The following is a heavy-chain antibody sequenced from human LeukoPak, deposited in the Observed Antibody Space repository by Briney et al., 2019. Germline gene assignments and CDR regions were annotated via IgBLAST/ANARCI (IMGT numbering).Heavy chain of an antibody. V-gene: IGHV1-69*06. CDR1: GYTFTSYY. Sequence: SVKVSCKASGYTFTSYYMHWVRQAPGQGLEWMGGIIPIFGTANYAQKFQGRVTITADKSTSTAYMELSSLRSEDTAVYYCARDNVGDYDYWGQGTLVTVSS. D-gene: IGHD1-26*01. CDR3: ARDNVGDYDY. CDR2: IIPIFGTA. J-gene: IGHJ4*02.